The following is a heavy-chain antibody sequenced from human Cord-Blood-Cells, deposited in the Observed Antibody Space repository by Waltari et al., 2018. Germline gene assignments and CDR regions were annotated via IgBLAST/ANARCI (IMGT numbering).Heavy chain of an antibody. V-gene: IGHV3-21*01. J-gene: IGHJ3*02. CDR1: GFTLSSYS. CDR3: ARSGYFGDAFDI. Sequence: ELQLVESAGGLVKPGGSLRPSGAAPGFTLSSYSRNWVRQAPGKGLEWVSSISSSSSYIYYADSVKGRFTISRDNAKNSLYLQMNSLGAEDTAVYYCARSGYFGDAFDIWGQGTMVTVSS. D-gene: IGHD3-10*01. CDR2: ISSSSSYI.